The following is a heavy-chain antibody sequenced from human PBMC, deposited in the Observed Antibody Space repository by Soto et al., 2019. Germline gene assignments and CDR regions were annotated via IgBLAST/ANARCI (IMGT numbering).Heavy chain of an antibody. CDR3: ARPFYGSGRRRPFSYFDY. V-gene: IGHV4-34*01. CDR2: INHSGST. Sequence: QVQLQQWGAGLLKPSETLSLTCAVYGGSFSGYYWSWIRQPPGKGLEWIGEINHSGSTNYNPSLTSRVTISVDTSKNQFSLKLSSVTAADTAVYYCARPFYGSGRRRPFSYFDYWGQGTLVTVSS. D-gene: IGHD3-10*01. CDR1: GGSFSGYY. J-gene: IGHJ4*02.